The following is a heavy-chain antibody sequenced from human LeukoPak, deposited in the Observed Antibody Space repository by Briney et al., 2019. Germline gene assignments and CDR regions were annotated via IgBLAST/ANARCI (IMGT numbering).Heavy chain of an antibody. Sequence: GGSLRLSCAASGFTFSSYAMSWVRQAPGKGLEWVSAISGSGGSTYYADSVKGRFTISRDNSKNTLYLQRNSLRAEDTAVYYCAKGGISCSGGSCYRYYFDYWGQGTLVTVSS. CDR2: ISGSGGST. CDR3: AKGGISCSGGSCYRYYFDY. CDR1: GFTFSSYA. J-gene: IGHJ4*02. D-gene: IGHD2-15*01. V-gene: IGHV3-23*01.